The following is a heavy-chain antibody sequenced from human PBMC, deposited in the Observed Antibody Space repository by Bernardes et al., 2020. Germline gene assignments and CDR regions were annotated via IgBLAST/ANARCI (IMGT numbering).Heavy chain of an antibody. Sequence: WGSLRLSCAVSGFTFTSYAMNWGRKGPGKGQEWISYIDISDHTRYYADSVKGRFTISRDNAKNSLYLRMSSLRAEDTAVYYCARHDYCTSGGCYNEAFDIWGQGAMVTVSS. J-gene: IGHJ3*02. CDR3: ARHDYCTSGGCYNEAFDI. CDR2: IDISDHTR. CDR1: GFTFTSYA. V-gene: IGHV3-48*03. D-gene: IGHD2-2*02.